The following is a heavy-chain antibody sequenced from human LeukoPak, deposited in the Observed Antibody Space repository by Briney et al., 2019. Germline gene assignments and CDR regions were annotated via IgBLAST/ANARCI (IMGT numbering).Heavy chain of an antibody. Sequence: SGPALVKPTQILTLTCTFSGFSLSTNEMRVSWIRQPPGKALEWLARIDWDDDKFYRTSLKTRLTISKDTSKNRVVLTMTDMDPVDTATYYCARTTAVATFDYWGQGTLVTVSS. CDR2: IDWDDDK. V-gene: IGHV2-70*04. CDR3: ARTTAVATFDY. CDR1: GFSLSTNEMR. D-gene: IGHD4-17*01. J-gene: IGHJ4*02.